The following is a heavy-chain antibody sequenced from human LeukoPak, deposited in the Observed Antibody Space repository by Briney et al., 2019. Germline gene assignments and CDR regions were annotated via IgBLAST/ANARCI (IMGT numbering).Heavy chain of an antibody. Sequence: GESLKISCKGSGYSFSSYGIGWVRQMPGKGLEWMGIIYPGDSDTRYSPSFQDQVTISADKSINTAYLQWSSLKASDTAMYYCATQNDAAAALDYWGQGTLVTVSS. CDR3: ATQNDAAAALDY. D-gene: IGHD6-13*01. CDR2: IYPGDSDT. J-gene: IGHJ4*02. V-gene: IGHV5-51*01. CDR1: GYSFSSYG.